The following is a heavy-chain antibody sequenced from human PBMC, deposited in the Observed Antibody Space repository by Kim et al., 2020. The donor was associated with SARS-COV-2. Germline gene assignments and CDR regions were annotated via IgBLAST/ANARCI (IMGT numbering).Heavy chain of an antibody. Sequence: GGSLRLSCAASGFTFSSYGMHWVRQAPGKGLEWVAVISYDGSNKYYADSVKGRFTISRDNSKNTLYLQMNSLRAEDTAVYYCAREDDAIAAAGTRGAFDIWGQGTMVTVSS. CDR1: GFTFSSYG. V-gene: IGHV3-33*05. CDR3: AREDDAIAAAGTRGAFDI. D-gene: IGHD6-13*01. J-gene: IGHJ3*02. CDR2: ISYDGSNK.